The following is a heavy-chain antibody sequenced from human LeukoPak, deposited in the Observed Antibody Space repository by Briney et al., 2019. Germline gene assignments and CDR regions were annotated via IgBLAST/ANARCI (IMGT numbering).Heavy chain of an antibody. Sequence: PGGSLRLSCAASGFTFSSYWMSWVRQAPGKGLEWVANIKQDGSEKYYVDSVKGRFTISRDNAKNSLYLQMNSLRAEDTAVYYCARDHLFCSSCYFDYWGQGTLVTVSS. D-gene: IGHD6-13*01. CDR1: GFTFSSYW. CDR3: ARDHLFCSSCYFDY. V-gene: IGHV3-7*01. J-gene: IGHJ4*02. CDR2: IKQDGSEK.